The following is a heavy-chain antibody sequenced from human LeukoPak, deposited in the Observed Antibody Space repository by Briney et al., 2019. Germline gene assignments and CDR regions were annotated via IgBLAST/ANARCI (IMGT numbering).Heavy chain of an antibody. D-gene: IGHD3-22*01. CDR2: IKYDGTHK. V-gene: IGHV3-7*01. J-gene: IGHJ4*02. Sequence: GGSLRLSCVASGVSFSSYWMAWGRQAPGKGMGWGANIKYDGTHKFYAGSVKGRFTISRDNAKNSLFLEMNSLTADDTAVYFCASSHDSSGNDWGQGTLVTVSS. CDR3: ASSHDSSGND. CDR1: GVSFSSYW.